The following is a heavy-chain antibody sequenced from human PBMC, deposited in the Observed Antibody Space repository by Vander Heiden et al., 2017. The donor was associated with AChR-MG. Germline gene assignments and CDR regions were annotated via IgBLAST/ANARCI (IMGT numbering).Heavy chain of an antibody. Sequence: EVQLLESGGGLVQPGGSLRLSCAASGFTFSSYARSWVRQAPGKGLEWVSAISGSGGSTYYADSVKGRFTISRDNSKNTLYLQMNSLRAEDTAVYYCATLRWLRLVDPSYWGQGTLVTVSS. CDR1: GFTFSSYA. CDR2: ISGSGGST. D-gene: IGHD5-12*01. J-gene: IGHJ4*02. V-gene: IGHV3-23*01. CDR3: ATLRWLRLVDPSY.